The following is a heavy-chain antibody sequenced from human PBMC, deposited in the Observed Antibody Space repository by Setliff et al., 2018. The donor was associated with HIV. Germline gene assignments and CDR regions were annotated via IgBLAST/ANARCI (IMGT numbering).Heavy chain of an antibody. V-gene: IGHV4-30-4*08. Sequence: PSETLSLTCTVSGGSISSGDYFLSWIRQAPGKGLEWIGCIYYSGSAYYNPSLQRRVTISVDTSNNQFSLRLKSVTAADTAVYFCAQMSISASVYFDYWGQGTLVTVSS. J-gene: IGHJ4*02. CDR1: GGSISSGDYF. CDR2: IYYSGSA. CDR3: AQMSISASVYFDY. D-gene: IGHD2-21*01.